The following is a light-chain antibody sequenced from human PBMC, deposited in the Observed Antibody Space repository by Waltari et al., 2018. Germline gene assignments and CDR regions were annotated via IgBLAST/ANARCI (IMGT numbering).Light chain of an antibody. Sequence: EIVMTQSPATLSVSPGERATVSCRASQSFNGNLAWYQHKQGQEPRLLIYAASTRATGTPGRFSGGGSGTEFTLTISSLQSEDFAIYYCQQYTEWPYTFGQGTKLEIK. V-gene: IGKV3-15*01. J-gene: IGKJ2*01. CDR1: QSFNGN. CDR3: QQYTEWPYT. CDR2: AAS.